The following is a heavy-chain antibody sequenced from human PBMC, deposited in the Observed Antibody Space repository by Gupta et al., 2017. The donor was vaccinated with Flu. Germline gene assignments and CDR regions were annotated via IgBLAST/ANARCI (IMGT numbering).Heavy chain of an antibody. V-gene: IGHV3-30*18. CDR1: GFTFSSYG. J-gene: IGHJ3*02. CDR3: AKEAVVVVAANLKVGAFDI. Sequence: QVQLVESGGGVVQPGRSLRLSCAASGFTFSSYGMHWVRQAPGKGLEWVAVISYDGSNKYYADSVKGRFTISRDNSKNTLYLQMNSLRAEDTAVYYCAKEAVVVVAANLKVGAFDIWGQGTMVTVSS. D-gene: IGHD2-15*01. CDR2: ISYDGSNK.